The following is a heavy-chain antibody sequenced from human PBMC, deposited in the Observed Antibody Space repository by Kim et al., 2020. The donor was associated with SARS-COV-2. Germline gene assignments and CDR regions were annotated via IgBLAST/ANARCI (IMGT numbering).Heavy chain of an antibody. CDR1: GFNFNNFG. CDR3: ARDRPYSSSGFDY. J-gene: IGHJ4*02. D-gene: IGHD6-6*01. CDR2: INWNGGST. Sequence: GGSLRLSCAASGFNFNNFGMHWVRQAPGKGLEWVSGINWNGGSTGYADSVKGRFTISRDNAKNSLYLQMNSLRAEDTALYYCARDRPYSSSGFDYWGQGTLVTVSS. V-gene: IGHV3-20*04.